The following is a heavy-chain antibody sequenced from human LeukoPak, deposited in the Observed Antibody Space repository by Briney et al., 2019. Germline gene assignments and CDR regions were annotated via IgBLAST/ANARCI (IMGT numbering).Heavy chain of an antibody. D-gene: IGHD3-22*01. J-gene: IGHJ4*02. CDR1: GFTVSSNY. Sequence: GGSLRLSCAASGFTVSSNYMSWVRQAPGKGLEWVSVIYSGGSTYYADSVKGRFTISRDNSKNTLYLQMNSLRAEDTAVYYCARVPPDYYDSSGYYYEDYWGQGTLVTVSS. CDR3: ARVPPDYYDSSGYYYEDY. V-gene: IGHV3-66*01. CDR2: IYSGGST.